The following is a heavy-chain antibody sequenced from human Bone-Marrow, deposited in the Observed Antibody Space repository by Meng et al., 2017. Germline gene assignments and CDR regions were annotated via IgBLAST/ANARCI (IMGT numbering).Heavy chain of an antibody. CDR1: GGSFVGYY. CDR3: ASGYCSGGSCQVGWFDH. D-gene: IGHD2-15*01. Sequence: GDLQQGGAGRLVPSANLSLPCAGVGGSFVGYYWCWIRQTPGKGLEWLGEINHSGSTNYNPSLKSRISISVVTSKIPLSLKLSSVSAADTAVYYCASGYCSGGSCQVGWFDHWGQGTLVTVSS. V-gene: IGHV4-34*01. CDR2: INHSGST. J-gene: IGHJ5*02.